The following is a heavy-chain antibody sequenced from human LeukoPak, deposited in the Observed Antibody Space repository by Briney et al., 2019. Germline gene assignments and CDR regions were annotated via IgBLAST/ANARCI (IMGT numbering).Heavy chain of an antibody. CDR2: ISSDGSII. J-gene: IGHJ6*02. Sequence: PGGSLRLSCAASGFSFSSYWMHWVRQAPGKGLVWVSRISSDGSIINYADSVKGRFTISRDNAKNTLYLQMNSLRVEDTAVYYCARSFLYYGMDVWGQGTTVTVSS. V-gene: IGHV3-74*01. CDR1: GFSFSSYW. CDR3: ARSFLYYGMDV.